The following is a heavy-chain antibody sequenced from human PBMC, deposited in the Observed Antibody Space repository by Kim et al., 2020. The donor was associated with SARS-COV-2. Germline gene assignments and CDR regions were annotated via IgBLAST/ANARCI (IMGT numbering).Heavy chain of an antibody. CDR3: AKDGKGYYYDSSGQYTPL. D-gene: IGHD3-22*01. V-gene: IGHV3-9*01. Sequence: GGSLRLSCAASGFTFGDYAMHWVRQAPGKGLEWVSGISWNSGSIGYADSVKGRFTISRDNAKNSLYLQMNSLRAEDTALYYCAKDGKGYYYDSSGQYTPLWGQGTMVTVSS. J-gene: IGHJ3*01. CDR1: GFTFGDYA. CDR2: ISWNSGSI.